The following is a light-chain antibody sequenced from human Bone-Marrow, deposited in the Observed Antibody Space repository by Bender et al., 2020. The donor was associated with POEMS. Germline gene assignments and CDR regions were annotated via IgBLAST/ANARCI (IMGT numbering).Light chain of an antibody. CDR1: SSDVGSYNL. CDR2: EIS. Sequence: QSALTQPASVSGSPGQSITISCTGTSSDVGSYNLVSWYQQHSGETPKLLIFEISERPSGVSERFSGSKSGNTASLTISGLQPEDEADYYCCSYAGFSTFFGRGTQLTVL. V-gene: IGLV2-23*02. J-gene: IGLJ2*01. CDR3: CSYAGFSTF.